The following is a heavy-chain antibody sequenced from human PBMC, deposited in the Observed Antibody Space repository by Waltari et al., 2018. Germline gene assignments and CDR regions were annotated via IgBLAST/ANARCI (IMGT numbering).Heavy chain of an antibody. D-gene: IGHD2-15*01. CDR3: ARALLILPIVVVAPDPPQIIAFDI. CDR1: GGTFRSYA. J-gene: IGHJ3*02. Sequence: QVQLVQSGAEVKKPGSSVKVSCKASGGTFRSYAISWVRQAPGQGLEWMGGIIPIFGTATVAQNCQGRGTITADESTSTAYMALSSLRSEDTALYYCARALLILPIVVVAPDPPQIIAFDICGQGTMVTVSS. CDR2: IIPIFGTA. V-gene: IGHV1-69*13.